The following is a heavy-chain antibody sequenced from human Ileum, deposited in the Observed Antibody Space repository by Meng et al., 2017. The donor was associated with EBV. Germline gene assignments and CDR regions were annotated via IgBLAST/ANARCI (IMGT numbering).Heavy chain of an antibody. J-gene: IGHJ4*02. V-gene: IGHV4-30-4*01. CDR1: GDSFNSPDYY. D-gene: IGHD1-26*01. CDR3: ARSPYSGSALPFFDY. Sequence: HVQREGSGPGLVKPSQPVSLPCTVSGDSFNSPDYYWSWIRQPPERGLEWIGYIYYSGSTYYNPSLKSRVSISGDTSNKQFSLKLTSVTAADTAVYYCARSPYSGSALPFFDYWGQGSLVTVSS. CDR2: IYYSGST.